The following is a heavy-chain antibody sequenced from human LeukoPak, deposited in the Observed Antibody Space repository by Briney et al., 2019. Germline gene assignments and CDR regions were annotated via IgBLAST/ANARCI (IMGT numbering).Heavy chain of an antibody. CDR2: INHSGST. CDR1: GGSISSSSYY. Sequence: SETLSLTCTVSGGSISSSSYYWSWIRQPPGKGLEWIGEINHSGSTNYNPSLKSRVTISVDTSKNQFSLKLSSVTAADTAVYYCARRDGYAWGQGTLVTVSS. D-gene: IGHD5-24*01. J-gene: IGHJ4*02. V-gene: IGHV4-39*07. CDR3: ARRDGYA.